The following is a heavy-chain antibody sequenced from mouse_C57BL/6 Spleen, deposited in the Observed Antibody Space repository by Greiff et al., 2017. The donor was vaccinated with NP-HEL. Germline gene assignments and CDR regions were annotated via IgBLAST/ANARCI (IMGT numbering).Heavy chain of an antibody. D-gene: IGHD2-4*01. J-gene: IGHJ4*01. V-gene: IGHV2-2*01. CDR1: GFSLTSYG. Sequence: QVQLKESGPGLVQPSQSLSITCTVSGFSLTSYGVHWVRQSPGKGLEWLGVIWSGGSTDYNAAFISRLSISKDNSKSQVFCKMNSLQADDTAIYYCASPMITDYYAMDYWGQRTSVTVSS. CDR3: ASPMITDYYAMDY. CDR2: IWSGGST.